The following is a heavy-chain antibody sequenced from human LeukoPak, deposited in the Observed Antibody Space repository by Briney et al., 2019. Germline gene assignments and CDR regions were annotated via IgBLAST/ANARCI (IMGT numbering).Heavy chain of an antibody. D-gene: IGHD6-13*01. J-gene: IGHJ6*02. V-gene: IGHV1-8*01. CDR3: ARDSAAAGFPFYYYYYYGMDV. CDR1: GYTFTSYD. CDR2: MNPNSGNT. Sequence: ASAKVSCKASGYTFTSYDINWVRQATGQGLEWMGWMNPNSGNTGYAQKFQGRVTMTRNTSISTAYMELSILRSEDTAVYYCARDSAAAGFPFYYYYYYGMDVWGQGTTVTVSS.